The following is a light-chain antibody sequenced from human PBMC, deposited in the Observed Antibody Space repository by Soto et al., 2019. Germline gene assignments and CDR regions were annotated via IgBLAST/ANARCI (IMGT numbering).Light chain of an antibody. V-gene: IGKV3-20*01. CDR2: GAS. J-gene: IGKJ1*01. CDR3: QQYGSSPPWT. CDR1: QSVSSSF. Sequence: EVVLTQSPCTLSLSAGGRSALSCMSVQSVSSSFLAWYQQKPGQAPRLLIYGASSRATGIPDRFSGSGSGTDFTLTISRLEPEDFAVYYCQQYGSSPPWTFGQGTKVDIK.